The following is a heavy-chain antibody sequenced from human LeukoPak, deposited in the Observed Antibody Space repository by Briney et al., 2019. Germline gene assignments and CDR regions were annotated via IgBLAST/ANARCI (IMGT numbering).Heavy chain of an antibody. V-gene: IGHV1-2*02. CDR2: INPNSGVT. D-gene: IGHD4/OR15-4a*01. CDR3: ARDLNDYCATTNCFTATDVDTTVVDN. CDR1: GYTFSDYY. J-gene: IGHJ4*02. Sequence: ASVKVSCKTSGYTFSDYYMHWVRQTPGQGLEWRGWINPNSGVTIYAQRFQGRVTLTRDTSISTAYMELKSLRSDDTAVYYCARDLNDYCATTNCFTATDVDTTVVDNWGQGTLVTVSS.